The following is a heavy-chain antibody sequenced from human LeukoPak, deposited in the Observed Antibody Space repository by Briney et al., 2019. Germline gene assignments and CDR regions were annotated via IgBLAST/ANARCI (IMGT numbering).Heavy chain of an antibody. CDR3: ARRGWLRPFDY. V-gene: IGHV4-34*01. CDR1: GGSFSGYY. J-gene: IGHJ4*02. D-gene: IGHD5-12*01. Sequence: SETLSLTCAVYGGSFSGYYWSWIRQPPGKGLEWIGEINHSGSTNYNPSLKSRVTISVDTSKNQFSLKLSSVTAADTAVYYCARRGWLRPFDYWGQGTLVTVSS. CDR2: INHSGST.